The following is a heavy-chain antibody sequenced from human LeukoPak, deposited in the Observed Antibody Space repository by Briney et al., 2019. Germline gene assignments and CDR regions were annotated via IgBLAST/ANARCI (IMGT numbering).Heavy chain of an antibody. D-gene: IGHD6-19*01. CDR2: IDWDDDK. V-gene: IGHV2-70*04. CDR1: GFSLSTREMR. J-gene: IGHJ4*02. CDR3: ARIGDSSGWRFDY. Sequence: SGPALVKPTQTLTLTCTFSGFSLSTREMRVSWIRQPPGKALEWLSRIDWDDDKFYSTSLKTRLTISKDTSKNQVVLTMTNMDPVDTATYCCARIGDSSGWRFDYWGQGTLVTVSS.